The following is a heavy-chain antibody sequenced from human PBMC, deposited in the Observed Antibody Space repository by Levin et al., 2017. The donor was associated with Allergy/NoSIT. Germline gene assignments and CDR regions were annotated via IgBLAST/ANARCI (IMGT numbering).Heavy chain of an antibody. Sequence: GASVKVSCKASGGTFITYAINWVRQAPGQGPQWMGGFIPSFGTPHYAQNFQGRVTITADVSTDTTYMELSSLRSEDTATYYCARKFSTSWYDAFDLWGQGTMVTVSS. V-gene: IGHV1-69*13. CDR1: GGTFITYA. J-gene: IGHJ3*01. CDR3: ARKFSTSWYDAFDL. D-gene: IGHD6-6*01. CDR2: FIPSFGTP.